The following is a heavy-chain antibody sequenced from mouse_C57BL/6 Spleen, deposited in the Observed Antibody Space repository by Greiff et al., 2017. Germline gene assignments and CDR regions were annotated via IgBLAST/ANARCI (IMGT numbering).Heavy chain of an antibody. J-gene: IGHJ4*01. CDR1: GFNIKDDY. CDR3: TPIYYYGSSGAMDY. CDR2: IDPENGDT. D-gene: IGHD1-1*01. Sequence: VQLQQSGAELVRPGASVKLSCTASGFNIKDDYMHWVKQRPEQGLEWIGWIDPENGDTEYASKFQGKATITSDTSSNTAYLQLSSLTSEDTAVYYCTPIYYYGSSGAMDYWGQGTSVTVSS. V-gene: IGHV14-4*01.